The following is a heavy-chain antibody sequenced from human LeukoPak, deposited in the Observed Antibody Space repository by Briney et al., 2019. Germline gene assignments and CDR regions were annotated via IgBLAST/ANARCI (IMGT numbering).Heavy chain of an antibody. J-gene: IGHJ4*02. D-gene: IGHD3-3*01. CDR3: ARGIHRYDFWSGYYDY. Sequence: GGSLRLSCAASGFTFSSYSMNWVRQAPGKGLEWVSSISSSSSTIYYADSVKGRFTISRDNAKNSLYLQMNSLRAEDTAVYYCARGIHRYDFWSGYYDYWGQGTLVTVSS. CDR2: ISSSSSTI. CDR1: GFTFSSYS. V-gene: IGHV3-48*01.